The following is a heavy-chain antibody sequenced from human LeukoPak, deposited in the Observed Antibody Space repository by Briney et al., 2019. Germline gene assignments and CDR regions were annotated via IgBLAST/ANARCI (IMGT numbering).Heavy chain of an antibody. V-gene: IGHV4-39*01. D-gene: IGHD3-10*01. J-gene: IGHJ5*02. CDR2: IHNSETT. CDR1: GVSLASSDHY. Sequence: SETLSLTCTVSGVSLASSDHYWGWIRQTPGKGLEWIGSIHNSETTYYNPSLNRAVTISIDTSTNELSLRLNSVTAADTAVYYCARQSVLLSTMHWFDHWGHGTLVTVSS. CDR3: ARQSVLLSTMHWFDH.